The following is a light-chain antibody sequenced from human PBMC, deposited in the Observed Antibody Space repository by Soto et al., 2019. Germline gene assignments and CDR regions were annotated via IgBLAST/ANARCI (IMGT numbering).Light chain of an antibody. V-gene: IGLV8-61*01. CDR3: VLYMGSGIWV. J-gene: IGLJ3*02. CDR2: STN. CDR1: SGSVSTSYY. Sequence: QAVVTQEPSFSVSPGRTVTLTCGLSSGSVSTSYYPSWYQQTPGQAPRTLIYSTNTRSSGVPDRFSGSILGNKAARAITGAHAEDGSDYYCVLYMGSGIWVFGGGTKLPVL.